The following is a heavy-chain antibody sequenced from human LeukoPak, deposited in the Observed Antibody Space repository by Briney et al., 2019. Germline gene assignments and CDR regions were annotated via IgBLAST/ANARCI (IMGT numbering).Heavy chain of an antibody. V-gene: IGHV1-69*13. D-gene: IGHD3-22*01. CDR1: GGTFSSYA. J-gene: IGHJ3*02. CDR2: IIPIFGTA. Sequence: ASVKVSCKASGGTFSSYAISWVRQAPGQGLEWMGGIIPIFGTANYAQKFQGRVTITADESTSTAYMELSSLRSEDTAVYYCARTKYYYDSSGYSEDRERDAFDIWGQGTMVTVSS. CDR3: ARTKYYYDSSGYSEDRERDAFDI.